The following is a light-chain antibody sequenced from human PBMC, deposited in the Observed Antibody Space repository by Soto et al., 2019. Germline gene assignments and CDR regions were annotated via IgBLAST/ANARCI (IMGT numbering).Light chain of an antibody. CDR3: QQFSCYPLT. V-gene: IGKV3-20*01. Sequence: EIVMTQSPVTLSLSPGERATLSCRASQTVRNNYSACYQKKPGQPPRLLIYDASRRATGPPESFSGGGCGTDFTLTISRLAPEDLAVYCCQQFSCYPLTFGGGTKVDIK. CDR2: DAS. J-gene: IGKJ4*01. CDR1: QTVRNNY.